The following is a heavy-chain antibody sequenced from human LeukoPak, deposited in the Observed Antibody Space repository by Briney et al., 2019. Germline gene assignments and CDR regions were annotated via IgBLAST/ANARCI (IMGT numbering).Heavy chain of an antibody. CDR3: ARAPAHDYGDGKADY. D-gene: IGHD4-17*01. J-gene: IGHJ4*02. V-gene: IGHV1-69*13. CDR1: GGTFSSYA. Sequence: SVKVSCKASGGTFSSYAISWVRQAPGQGLEWMGGIIPIFGTANYAQKFQGRVTITADESTSTAYMELSSLRSEDTAVYYCARAPAHDYGDGKADYWGQGALVTVSS. CDR2: IIPIFGTA.